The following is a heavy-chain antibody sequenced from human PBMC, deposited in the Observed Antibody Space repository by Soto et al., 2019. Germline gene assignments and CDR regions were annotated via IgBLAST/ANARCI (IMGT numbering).Heavy chain of an antibody. J-gene: IGHJ4*02. CDR1: GFSLSTSGVG. CDR2: IYWDDDK. D-gene: IGHD2-15*01. CDR3: AHRHCSGGSCYSAPFDY. Sequence: SGPTLVKPTQTLTLTCTFSGFSLSTSGVGVGWIRQPPGKALEWLALIYWDDDKRYSPSLKSRLTITKDTSKNQVVLTMTNMDPVDTATYYCAHRHCSGGSCYSAPFDYWGQGTLVTVSS. V-gene: IGHV2-5*02.